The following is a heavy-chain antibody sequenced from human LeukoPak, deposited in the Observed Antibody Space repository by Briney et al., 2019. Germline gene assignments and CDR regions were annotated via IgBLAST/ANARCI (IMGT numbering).Heavy chain of an antibody. CDR2: FDPEDGET. V-gene: IGHV1-24*01. CDR3: ATAVRYCGGDCYPFDY. CDR1: GYTLTELS. Sequence: APVKVSCKVSGYTLTELSMHWVRQAPGKGLEWMGGFDPEDGETIYAQKFQGRVTMTEDTSTDTAYMELSSLRSEDTAVYYCATAVRYCGGDCYPFDYWGQGTLVTVSS. D-gene: IGHD2-21*02. J-gene: IGHJ4*02.